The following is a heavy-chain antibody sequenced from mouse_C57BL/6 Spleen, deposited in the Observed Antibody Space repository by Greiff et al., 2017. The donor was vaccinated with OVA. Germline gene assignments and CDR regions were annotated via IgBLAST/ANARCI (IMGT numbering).Heavy chain of an antibody. Sequence: QVQLQQPGAELVKPGASVKLSCKASGYTFTSYWMQWVKQRPGQGLEWIGEIDPSDSYTNYNQKFKGKATLTVDTSSSTAYKQLSSLTSEDSAVYYCARSITTVVVPDYWGQGTTLTVSS. CDR3: ARSITTVVVPDY. CDR1: GYTFTSYW. CDR2: IDPSDSYT. J-gene: IGHJ2*01. V-gene: IGHV1-50*01. D-gene: IGHD1-1*01.